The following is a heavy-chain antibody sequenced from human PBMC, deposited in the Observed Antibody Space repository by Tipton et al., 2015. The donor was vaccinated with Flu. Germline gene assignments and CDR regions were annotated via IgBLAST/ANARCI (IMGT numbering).Heavy chain of an antibody. V-gene: IGHV3-48*03. CDR3: ATLTGDDY. CDR1: GFTFNRYE. CDR2: ITSSGNTI. J-gene: IGHJ4*02. D-gene: IGHD7-27*01. Sequence: SLRLSCAASGFTFNRYEMNWVRQAPGKGLEWVSYITSSGNTISYADSVRGRFTISRDNTKKSLYLQLNSPRAEDTAIYYCATLTGDDYWGQGILVTVSS.